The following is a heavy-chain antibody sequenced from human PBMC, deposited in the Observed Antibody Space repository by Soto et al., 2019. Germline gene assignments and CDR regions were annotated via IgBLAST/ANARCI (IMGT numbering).Heavy chain of an antibody. D-gene: IGHD3-10*01. V-gene: IGHV2-5*02. CDR1: GFSLSTSGVG. J-gene: IGHJ4*02. Sequence: QITLKESGPTLVKPTQTLTLTCTFSGFSLSTSGVGVGWTRQPPGKALEWLALIYWDDDKRYSPSLKSRLTITKDTSKNQVVLTMTNMDPVDTATYYCAHTRITMVRGVPFDYWGQGTLVTVSS. CDR2: IYWDDDK. CDR3: AHTRITMVRGVPFDY.